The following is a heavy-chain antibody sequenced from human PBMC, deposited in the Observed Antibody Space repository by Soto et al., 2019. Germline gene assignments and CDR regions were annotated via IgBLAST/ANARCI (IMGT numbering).Heavy chain of an antibody. J-gene: IGHJ6*02. D-gene: IGHD1-26*01. CDR3: ARARANTLYTGRFQSGVDV. CDR1: GFTFSAYG. V-gene: IGHV3-30*03. CDR2: ISFDGSSE. Sequence: QVQLVESGGGVVQPGRSLRLSCAPSGFTFSAYGMHWVRQAPGKGLEWLGVISFDGSSEYYADSVRGRFTISRDNSKDTLYLQMNSLRPEDTAVYYCARARANTLYTGRFQSGVDVWGQGTTVTVSS.